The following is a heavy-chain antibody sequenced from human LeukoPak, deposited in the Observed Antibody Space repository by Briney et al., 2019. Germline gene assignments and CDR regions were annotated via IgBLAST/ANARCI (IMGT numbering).Heavy chain of an antibody. D-gene: IGHD3-22*01. V-gene: IGHV4-59*08. J-gene: IGHJ4*02. CDR3: ARHGYDSSGYYSYILEY. Sequence: PSETLSLTCTVSGGSISGYYWSWIRQPPGRGLEWIGYIYYSGSTNYNPSLKSRVTISVDTSKNQFSLRLSSVTAADTAVYYCARHGYDSSGYYSYILEYWGQGTLVTVSS. CDR2: IYYSGST. CDR1: GGSISGYY.